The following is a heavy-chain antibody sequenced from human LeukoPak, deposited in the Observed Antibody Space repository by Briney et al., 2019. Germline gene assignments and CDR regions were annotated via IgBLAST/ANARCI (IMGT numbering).Heavy chain of an antibody. CDR1: GDSFSSVTDY. CDR2: GDYSGGT. J-gene: IGHJ4*02. V-gene: IGHV4-39*07. D-gene: IGHD6-19*01. Sequence: PSETLSLTCTVSGDSFSSVTDYWAWIRQPPGKGLEWIASGDYSGGTYYNPSLESRVAISADMSKNQISLKLTSVTGADTAVYYCARGARTSAFLAEYYFDYWGQGTLVTVSS. CDR3: ARGARTSAFLAEYYFDY.